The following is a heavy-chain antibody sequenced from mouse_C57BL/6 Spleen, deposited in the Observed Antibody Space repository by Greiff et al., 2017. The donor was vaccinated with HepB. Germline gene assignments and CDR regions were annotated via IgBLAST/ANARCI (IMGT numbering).Heavy chain of an antibody. V-gene: IGHV1-53*01. CDR1: GYTFTSYW. J-gene: IGHJ4*01. CDR3: ARGGYGYDEGYYAMDY. D-gene: IGHD2-2*01. Sequence: QVQLQQPGTELVKPGASVKLSCKASGYTFTSYWMHWVKQRPGQGLEWIGNINPSNGGTNYNEKFKSKATMTVDKSSSTTYMQLSSLTSEDSAVYYCARGGYGYDEGYYAMDYWGQGTSVTVSS. CDR2: INPSNGGT.